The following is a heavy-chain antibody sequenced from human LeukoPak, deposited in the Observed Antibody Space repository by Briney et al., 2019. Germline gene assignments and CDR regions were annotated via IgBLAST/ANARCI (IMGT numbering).Heavy chain of an antibody. Sequence: GESLKISCKGSGYRFTSYCIGWVRQMPGKGLGWVGIIYPGDYDTRYSPSFQGQVTISADKSISTACLQWSSLKASDTAMYYCARRKIVVVPAAITEQRAFDIWGQETMVTVSS. V-gene: IGHV5-51*01. CDR2: IYPGDYDT. CDR1: GYRFTSYC. CDR3: ARRKIVVVPAAITEQRAFDI. D-gene: IGHD2-2*01. J-gene: IGHJ3*02.